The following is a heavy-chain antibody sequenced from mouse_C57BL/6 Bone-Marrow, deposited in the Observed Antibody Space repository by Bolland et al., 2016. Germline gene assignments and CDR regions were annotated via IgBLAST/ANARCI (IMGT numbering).Heavy chain of an antibody. Sequence: DTVKGRFTISRDNAKNTLYLQMSRLKSEDTAMYYCARQGPGGSAMYYWGQGTS. V-gene: IGHV5-12*01. J-gene: IGHJ4*01. CDR3: ARQGPGGSAMYY. D-gene: IGHD1-1*01.